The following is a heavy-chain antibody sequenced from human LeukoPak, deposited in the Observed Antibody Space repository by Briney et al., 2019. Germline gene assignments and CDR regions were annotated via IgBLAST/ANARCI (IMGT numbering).Heavy chain of an antibody. CDR3: ARVVGATVWFDP. J-gene: IGHJ5*02. V-gene: IGHV4-34*01. CDR2: INHSGST. CDR1: GGSFSGYY. D-gene: IGHD1-26*01. Sequence: SETLSLTCAVYGGSFSGYYWSWIRQPPGKGLEWIGEINHSGSTNYNPSLKSRVTISVDTSKNQFSLKLSSVTAADTAVYYCARVVGATVWFDPWGQGTLVTVSS.